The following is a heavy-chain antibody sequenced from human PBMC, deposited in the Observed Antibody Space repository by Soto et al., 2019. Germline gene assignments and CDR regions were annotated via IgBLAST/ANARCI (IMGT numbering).Heavy chain of an antibody. Sequence: EVQLLESGGGLVQPGGSLRLSCAASGFTFSSYAMRWVRQAPGKGLEWVSAISGSGGSTYNADSVKGRFTISRDNSKNTLSLQMNSMRGEEPAVYYCARRGSRSYFDYWGQGTLVTVSS. V-gene: IGHV3-23*01. CDR1: GFTFSSYA. D-gene: IGHD1-26*01. J-gene: IGHJ4*02. CDR2: ISGSGGST. CDR3: ARRGSRSYFDY.